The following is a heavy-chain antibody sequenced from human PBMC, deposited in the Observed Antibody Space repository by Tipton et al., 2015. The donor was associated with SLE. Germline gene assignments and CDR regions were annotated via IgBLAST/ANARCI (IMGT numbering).Heavy chain of an antibody. D-gene: IGHD6-19*01. J-gene: IGHJ4*02. CDR1: GFTFSDYG. V-gene: IGHV3-30*02. CDR3: ARGPGIGSSGWYGAFDH. CDR2: IRYDGSIK. Sequence: LSLTCAASGFTFSDYGMHWVRQAPGKGLECVAFIRYDGSIKDYADSVKGRFTISRDNSKNTLYLQMNSLRIEDTAVYYCARGPGIGSSGWYGAFDHWGQGTLVTVSS.